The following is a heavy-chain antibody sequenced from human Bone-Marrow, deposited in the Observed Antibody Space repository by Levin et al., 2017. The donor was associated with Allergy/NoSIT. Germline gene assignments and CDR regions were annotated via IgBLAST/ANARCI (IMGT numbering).Heavy chain of an antibody. J-gene: IGHJ4*02. Sequence: PGGSLRLSCAASGFTFSSYAMSWVRQAPGKGLEWVSAISGSGGSTYYADSVKGRFTISRDNSKNTLYLQMNSLRAEDTAVYYCARTRLIAARPYYFDYWGQGTLVTVSS. CDR3: ARTRLIAARPYYFDY. V-gene: IGHV3-23*01. CDR2: ISGSGGST. D-gene: IGHD6-6*01. CDR1: GFTFSSYA.